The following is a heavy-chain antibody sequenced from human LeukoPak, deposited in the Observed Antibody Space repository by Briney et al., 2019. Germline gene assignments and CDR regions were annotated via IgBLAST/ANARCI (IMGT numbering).Heavy chain of an antibody. Sequence: SETLSLTCAVYGGSFSGYYWTWIRQHPGKGLEWIGYIYYSGSTYYNPSLKSRVIISIDTSKNQFSLKLNSVTAADTAVYYCARAARYDVLTGYSKPSPFDYWGQGTLVTVSS. CDR1: GGSFSGYY. D-gene: IGHD3-9*01. CDR3: ARAARYDVLTGYSKPSPFDY. V-gene: IGHV4-34*09. CDR2: IYYSGST. J-gene: IGHJ4*02.